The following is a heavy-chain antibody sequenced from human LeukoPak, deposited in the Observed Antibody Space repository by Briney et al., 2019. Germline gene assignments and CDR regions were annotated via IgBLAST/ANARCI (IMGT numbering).Heavy chain of an antibody. J-gene: IGHJ4*02. CDR1: GFTFSSYA. D-gene: IGHD1-26*01. CDR3: AKAPPSIVGDTKRYFDY. CDR2: ISGSGGST. V-gene: IGHV3-23*01. Sequence: GGSLRLSCAASGFTFSSYAMSWVRQAPGKGLEWVSAISGSGGSTYYADSVKGRFTISRDNSKNTLYLQMNSLRAEDTAVYYCAKAPPSIVGDTKRYFDYWGQGTLVTVSS.